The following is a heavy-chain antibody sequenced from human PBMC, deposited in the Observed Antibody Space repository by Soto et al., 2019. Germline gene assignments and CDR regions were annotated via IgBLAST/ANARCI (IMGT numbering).Heavy chain of an antibody. D-gene: IGHD2-15*01. CDR1: GFSFTSYG. J-gene: IGHJ6*02. V-gene: IGHV3-30*18. CDR2: ISYDGTTT. Sequence: QVQLVESGGGVVQPGRSLRLSCAASGFSFTSYGIHWVRQAPGKGLEWVALISYDGTTTYYADSVKGRFTLSKDNSKKTVYLQMTDLRGEDTAVYFCSKGPLGSSHYYSGLDVWGQGTTVSVSS. CDR3: SKGPLGSSHYYSGLDV.